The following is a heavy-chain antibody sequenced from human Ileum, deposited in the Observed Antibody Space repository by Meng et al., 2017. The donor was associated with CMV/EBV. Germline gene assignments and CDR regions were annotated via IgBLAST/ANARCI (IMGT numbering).Heavy chain of an antibody. Sequence: QLQLQEAGPVLVKPSQTLSLTCSVSGGSISSGDYYWNWIRQPPGKGLEWIGYIYYSGSTSYNPSLKSRVTISLDTSKNQFSLKLSSVTAADTAVYYCARDRRQLAFDYWGQGTLVTVSS. CDR2: IYYSGST. CDR3: ARDRRQLAFDY. D-gene: IGHD6-6*01. J-gene: IGHJ4*02. CDR1: GGSISSGDYY. V-gene: IGHV4-30-4*08.